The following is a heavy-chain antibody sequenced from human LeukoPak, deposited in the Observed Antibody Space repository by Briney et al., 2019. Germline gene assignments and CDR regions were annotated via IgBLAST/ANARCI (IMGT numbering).Heavy chain of an antibody. V-gene: IGHV3-30*19. CDR2: ISYDGNNK. CDR1: GFTFSSYG. CDR3: ARDRRQQLEEFDP. D-gene: IGHD6-13*01. Sequence: GGSLRLSCAASGFTFSSYGMHWVRQAPGKGLEWVAVISYDGNNKYYADSVKGRFTISRDNSKNTLYLQMNSLRAEDTAVYYCARDRRQQLEEFDPWGERTVVTVSS. J-gene: IGHJ5*02.